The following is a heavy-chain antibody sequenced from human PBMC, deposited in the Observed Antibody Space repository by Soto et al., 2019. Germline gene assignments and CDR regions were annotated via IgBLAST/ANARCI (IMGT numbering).Heavy chain of an antibody. D-gene: IGHD6-19*01. CDR3: AKGLAWLVLYGFDY. J-gene: IGHJ4*02. CDR2: ISGSGGST. Sequence: EVQLLESGGGLVQPGGSLRLSCAASGFTFSSYAMSWVRQAPGKGLEWVSVISGSGGSTYYADSVKGRFTISRDNYKNTLYLQMNSLRAADTAVYYCAKGLAWLVLYGFDYWGQGTLVTVSS. CDR1: GFTFSSYA. V-gene: IGHV3-23*01.